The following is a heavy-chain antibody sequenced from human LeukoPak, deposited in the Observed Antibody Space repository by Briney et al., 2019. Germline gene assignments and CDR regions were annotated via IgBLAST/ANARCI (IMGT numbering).Heavy chain of an antibody. Sequence: ASVKVSCKASGYTFTGYYMHWVRQAPGQGLEWMGWINPNSGGTNYAQKFRGRVTMTRDTSISTAYMELSRLRSDDTAVYYCARALDIVATAFGYWGQGTLVTVSS. CDR3: ARALDIVATAFGY. CDR1: GYTFTGYY. V-gene: IGHV1-2*02. CDR2: INPNSGGT. J-gene: IGHJ4*02. D-gene: IGHD5-12*01.